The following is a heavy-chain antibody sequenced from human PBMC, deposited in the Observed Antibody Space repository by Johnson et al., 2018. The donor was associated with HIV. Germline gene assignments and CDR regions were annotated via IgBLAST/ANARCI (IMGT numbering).Heavy chain of an antibody. Sequence: QVQLVESGGGVVQPGRSLRLSCAASGFTFSDPAMHWVRQAPAKGLQWVAVISYDGSAKFYVDSVKGRFTISRDNAKNSLYLQMNSLRDEDTAVYYCVTADRGSAWGQGTTVTVSS. CDR3: VTADRGSA. CDR1: GFTFSDPA. J-gene: IGHJ3*01. V-gene: IGHV3-30*04. CDR2: ISYDGSAK. D-gene: IGHD1-26*01.